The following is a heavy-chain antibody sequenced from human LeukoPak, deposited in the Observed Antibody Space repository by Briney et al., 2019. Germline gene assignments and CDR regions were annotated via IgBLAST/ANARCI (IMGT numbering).Heavy chain of an antibody. Sequence: ASVKVSCKVSGYTLTELSMHWVRQAPGKGLEWRGGFDPEDGETIYAQKFQGRVTMTEDTSTDTAYMELSSLRSEDTAVYYCATGGIGAMVRGVLPLDYWGQGTLVTVSS. CDR1: GYTLTELS. V-gene: IGHV1-24*01. J-gene: IGHJ4*02. D-gene: IGHD3-10*01. CDR2: FDPEDGET. CDR3: ATGGIGAMVRGVLPLDY.